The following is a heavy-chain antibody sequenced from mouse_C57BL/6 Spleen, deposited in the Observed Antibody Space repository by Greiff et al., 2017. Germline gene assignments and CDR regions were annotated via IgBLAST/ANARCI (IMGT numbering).Heavy chain of an antibody. CDR1: GYAFSSYW. CDR3: AVGTGFYAMDY. V-gene: IGHV1-80*01. D-gene: IGHD4-1*01. J-gene: IGHJ4*01. CDR2: IYPGDGDT. Sequence: VKLMESGAELVKPGASVKISCKASGYAFSSYWMNWVKQRPGKGLEWIGQIYPGDGDTNYNGKFKGKATLTADKSSSTAYMQLSSLTSEDSAVYFCAVGTGFYAMDYWGQGTSVTVSS.